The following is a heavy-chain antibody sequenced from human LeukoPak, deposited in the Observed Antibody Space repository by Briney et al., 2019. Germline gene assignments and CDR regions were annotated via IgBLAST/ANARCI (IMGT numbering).Heavy chain of an antibody. CDR2: INPSGGST. CDR1: GYTFTSYG. CDR3: ARDLPLDY. V-gene: IGHV1-46*01. J-gene: IGHJ4*02. Sequence: ASVKVSCKASGYTFTSYGISWVRQAPGQGLEWMGIINPSGGSTSYAQKFQGRVTMTRDTSTSTVYMELSSLRSEDAAVYYCARDLPLDYWGQGTLVTVSS.